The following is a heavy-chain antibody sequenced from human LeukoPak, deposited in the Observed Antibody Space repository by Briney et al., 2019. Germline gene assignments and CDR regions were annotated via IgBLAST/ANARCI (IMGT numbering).Heavy chain of an antibody. V-gene: IGHV3-23*01. CDR3: AKSVAIYFYYGLDV. CDR1: GFPFSSYA. Sequence: GSLGLSFAASGFPFSSYAKSWVRPTPGEGLEGVPAISGSGGSTYYADSVKGRFTISRDNSKNTLFLQMNSLRAEDTAPYYCAKSVAIYFYYGLDVWGQGTTVAVSS. J-gene: IGHJ6*02. CDR2: ISGSGGST. D-gene: IGHD3-3*01.